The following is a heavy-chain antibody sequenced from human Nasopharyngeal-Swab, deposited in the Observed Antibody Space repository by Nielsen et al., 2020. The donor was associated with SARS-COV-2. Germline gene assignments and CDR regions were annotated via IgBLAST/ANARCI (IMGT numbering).Heavy chain of an antibody. J-gene: IGHJ4*02. CDR3: ATQGRDGYNLAAPYYFDY. CDR1: GGTFSSYA. V-gene: IGHV1-69*13. CDR2: IIPIFGTA. D-gene: IGHD5-24*01. Sequence: SVKVSCKASGGTFSSYAISWVRQAPGQGLEWMGGIIPIFGTANYAQKFQGRVTITADESTSTAYTELSSLRSEDTAVYYCATQGRDGYNLAAPYYFDYWGQGTLVTVSS.